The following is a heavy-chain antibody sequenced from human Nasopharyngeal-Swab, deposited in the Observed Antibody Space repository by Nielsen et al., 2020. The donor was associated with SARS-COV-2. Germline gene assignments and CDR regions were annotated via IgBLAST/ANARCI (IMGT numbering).Heavy chain of an antibody. CDR1: GGSFSGYH. D-gene: IGHD2-21*02. Sequence: SETLSLTCAVYGGSFSGYHWSWIRQPPGKGLEWIGEINHSGSTNYNPSLKSRVTISVDTSKNQFSLKLSSVTAADTAVYYCARGNIVVVTAIIYYYSGMDVWVLGTTVTVS. CDR2: INHSGST. CDR3: ARGNIVVVTAIIYYYSGMDV. V-gene: IGHV4-34*01. J-gene: IGHJ6*02.